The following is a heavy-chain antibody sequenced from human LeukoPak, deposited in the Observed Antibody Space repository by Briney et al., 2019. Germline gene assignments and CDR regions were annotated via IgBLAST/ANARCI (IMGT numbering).Heavy chain of an antibody. V-gene: IGHV3-74*01. CDR2: ISSDGSRV. CDR3: AKMPYSSGWLRWFDP. J-gene: IGHJ5*02. CDR1: GFTFSDYW. Sequence: PGGSLRLSCAASGFTFSDYWMHWVRHAPGKGLVWVSRISSDGSRVTYADSVKGRFTISRDNAKNTLYIQMNSLRAEDTAVYYCAKMPYSSGWLRWFDPWGQGTLVTVSS. D-gene: IGHD6-19*01.